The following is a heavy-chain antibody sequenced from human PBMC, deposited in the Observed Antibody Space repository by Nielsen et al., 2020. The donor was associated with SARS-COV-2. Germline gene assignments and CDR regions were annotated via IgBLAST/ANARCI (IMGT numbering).Heavy chain of an antibody. CDR1: GFTFSSTW. V-gene: IGHV3-74*01. CDR3: AGGADFWSGTQKYYMDV. D-gene: IGHD3-3*01. Sequence: GGSLRLSCSASGFTFSSTWTDWVRQAPGQGLVWVSRINPSGSGTAYADSVKGRFAVSRDNAENTVVLQIHSLRVEDTAVYYCAGGADFWSGTQKYYMDVWGKGTTVTVSS. J-gene: IGHJ6*03. CDR2: INPSGSGT.